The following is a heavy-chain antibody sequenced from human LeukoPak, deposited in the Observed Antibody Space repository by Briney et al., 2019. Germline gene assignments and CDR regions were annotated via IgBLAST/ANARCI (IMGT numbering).Heavy chain of an antibody. CDR2: ISGSGDNT. Sequence: GGSLRLSCAASGFTFSTYAMNWVRQAPGKGLEWVSAISGSGDNTYHADSVKGRFTISRDNAKNSLYLQMNSLRAEDTAVYYCARDRREYIAAAGPPDFDYWGQGTLVTVSS. J-gene: IGHJ4*02. CDR3: ARDRREYIAAAGPPDFDY. D-gene: IGHD6-13*01. V-gene: IGHV3-23*01. CDR1: GFTFSTYA.